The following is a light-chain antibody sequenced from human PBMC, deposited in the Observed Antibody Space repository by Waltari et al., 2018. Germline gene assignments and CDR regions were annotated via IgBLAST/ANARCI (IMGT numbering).Light chain of an antibody. Sequence: DIVLTQSQPSLSFTPGVPASTSFTSSQSLLHSSGNTFLDWYLQKPGQSPQLLIYLVSNRASGVPDRFSGSGSGTDFTLKISRVEAEDVGVYFCMQARQTPWTFGQGTKVEIK. CDR2: LVS. J-gene: IGKJ1*01. CDR1: QSLLHSSGNTF. CDR3: MQARQTPWT. V-gene: IGKV2-28*01.